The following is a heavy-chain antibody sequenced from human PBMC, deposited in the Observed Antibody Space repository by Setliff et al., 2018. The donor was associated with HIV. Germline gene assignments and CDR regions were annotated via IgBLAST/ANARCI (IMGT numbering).Heavy chain of an antibody. Sequence: SETLSLTCSLSGGSISSYHWNWIRQPPGKGLEWIGYIYYSGSTNYNPSLKSRVTISVDTSKNQFSLKLSSVTPADTAVYYCARDHIVATIRDYYYGMDVWGQGTTVTVS. V-gene: IGHV4-59*01. D-gene: IGHD5-12*01. CDR3: ARDHIVATIRDYYYGMDV. CDR1: GGSISSYH. CDR2: IYYSGST. J-gene: IGHJ6*02.